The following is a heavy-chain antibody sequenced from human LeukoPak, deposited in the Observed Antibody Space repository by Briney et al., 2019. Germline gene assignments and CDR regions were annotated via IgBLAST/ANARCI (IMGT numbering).Heavy chain of an antibody. J-gene: IGHJ4*02. V-gene: IGHV4-4*07. CDR3: VGGYGDYVGYYFDY. D-gene: IGHD4-17*01. CDR2: IYTSGST. CDR1: GGSISSYY. Sequence: KPSETRSLTCTVSGGSISSYYWCWIRQPAGKGLEWIGRIYTSGSTNYNPSLKSRVTMSVDTSKNQFSLKLSSVTAADTAVYYCVGGYGDYVGYYFDYWGQGTLVTVSS.